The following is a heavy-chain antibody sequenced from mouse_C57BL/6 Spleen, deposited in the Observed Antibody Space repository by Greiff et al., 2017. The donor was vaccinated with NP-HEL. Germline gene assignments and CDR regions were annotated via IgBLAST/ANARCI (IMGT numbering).Heavy chain of an antibody. J-gene: IGHJ4*01. Sequence: VQLQQPGAELVKPGASVKLSCKASGYTFTSYWMHWVKQRPGQGLEWIGMIHPNSGSTNYNEKFKSKATLTVDKSSSTAYMQLSSLTSEDSAVYYCARGLYYYGSSHYAMDYWGQGTSVTVSS. CDR1: GYTFTSYW. V-gene: IGHV1-64*01. D-gene: IGHD1-1*01. CDR2: IHPNSGST. CDR3: ARGLYYYGSSHYAMDY.